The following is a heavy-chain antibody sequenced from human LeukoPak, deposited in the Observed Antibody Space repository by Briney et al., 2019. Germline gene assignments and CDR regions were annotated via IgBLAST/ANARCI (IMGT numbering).Heavy chain of an antibody. CDR3: AGAASNYYYYYMDV. J-gene: IGHJ6*03. V-gene: IGHV4-4*09. CDR1: GGSISSYY. CDR2: IYTSGST. Sequence: SETLSLTCTVSGGSISSYYWSWIRQPPGKGLEWIGYIYTSGSTNYNPSLKSRVTISVDTSKNQFSLKLSSVTAADTAVYYCAGAASNYYYYYMDVWGKGTTVTVSS. D-gene: IGHD2-2*01.